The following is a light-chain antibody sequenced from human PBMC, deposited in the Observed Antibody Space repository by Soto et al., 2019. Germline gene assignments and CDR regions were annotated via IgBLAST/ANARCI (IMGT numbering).Light chain of an antibody. J-gene: IGKJ1*01. CDR2: GAS. V-gene: IGKV3-15*01. CDR3: QQYNKWPPWT. Sequence: EIVMTQSPATLSVSPGERVTLSCRASQSVSSNLAWYQQKPGQAPRLLIYGASTRATGIPARFSGSGSGTEFTLTISSLQSEDFAVYYCQQYNKWPPWTFGQGTKVDIK. CDR1: QSVSSN.